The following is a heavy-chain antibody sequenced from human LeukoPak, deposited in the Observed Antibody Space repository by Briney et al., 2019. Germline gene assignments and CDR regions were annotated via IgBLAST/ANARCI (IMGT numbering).Heavy chain of an antibody. D-gene: IGHD2-2*02. V-gene: IGHV4-4*07. CDR1: GGSISSYY. CDR2: IYTSGST. J-gene: IGHJ5*02. Sequence: SETLSLTCTVSGGSISSYYWSWIRQPAGKGLEWIGRIYTSGSTNYNPSLKSRVTMSVDTSKNHFSLKLSSVTAADTAVYYCASERVYCSSTSCYTPLPWFDPWGQGTLVTVSS. CDR3: ASERVYCSSTSCYTPLPWFDP.